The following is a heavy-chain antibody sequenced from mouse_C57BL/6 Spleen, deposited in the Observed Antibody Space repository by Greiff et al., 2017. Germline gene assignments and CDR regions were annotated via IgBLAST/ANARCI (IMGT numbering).Heavy chain of an antibody. J-gene: IGHJ4*01. D-gene: IGHD2-1*01. CDR3: TRSGNSLYYYAMDY. CDR1: GYTFTDYE. V-gene: IGHV1-15*01. CDR2: IDPETGGT. Sequence: VKLMESGAELVRPGASVTLSCKASGYTFTDYEMHWVKQTPVHGLEWIGAIDPETGGTAYNQKFKGKAILTADKSSSTAYMELRSLTSEDSAVYYCTRSGNSLYYYAMDYWGQGTSVTVSS.